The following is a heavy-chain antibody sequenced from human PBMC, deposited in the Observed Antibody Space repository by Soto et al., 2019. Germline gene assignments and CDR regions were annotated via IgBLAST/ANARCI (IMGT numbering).Heavy chain of an antibody. CDR2: IGGSAGGT. D-gene: IGHD3-16*01. V-gene: IGHV3-23*04. CDR1: RFTFSSYT. Sequence: EVQLVESGGGLVQPGGSLRLSCAASRFTFSSYTMSWVRQAPGKGLEWISTIGGSAGGTYYADSVKGRFTISRDKAKRPLYLQMHSLRAEDTAVYYCARVGGATIRNGMDVWGQGTTVTVSS. J-gene: IGHJ6*02. CDR3: ARVGGATIRNGMDV.